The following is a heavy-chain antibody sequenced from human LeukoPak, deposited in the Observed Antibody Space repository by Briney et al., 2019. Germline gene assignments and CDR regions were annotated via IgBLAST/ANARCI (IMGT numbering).Heavy chain of an antibody. CDR1: GFTFSSYA. CDR3: AKDRKVGATDYYYYMDV. CDR2: ISGSGGST. Sequence: PGGSLRLSCAASGFTFSSYAMSWVRQAPGKGLEWVSAISGSGGSTYYADSVKGRFTISRDNSKNTLYLQMNSLRAEDTAVYYCAKDRKVGATDYYYYMDVWGKGTTVTVSS. J-gene: IGHJ6*03. D-gene: IGHD1-26*01. V-gene: IGHV3-23*01.